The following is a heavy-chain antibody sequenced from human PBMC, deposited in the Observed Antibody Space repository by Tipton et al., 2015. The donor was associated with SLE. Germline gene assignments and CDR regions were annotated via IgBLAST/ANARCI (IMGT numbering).Heavy chain of an antibody. V-gene: IGHV4-31*03. D-gene: IGHD1-1*01. J-gene: IGHJ3*02. Sequence: TLSLTCTVSGGSVNSGGYYWNWIRQPPGKGLEWIGYLYDSGSTYYNPSLKSRLYISVDTSKNQVSLRLSSATAADTAVYYCAKWNSETHGFQTWGQGIIFTVSS. CDR3: AKWNSETHGFQT. CDR1: GGSVNSGGYY. CDR2: LYDSGST.